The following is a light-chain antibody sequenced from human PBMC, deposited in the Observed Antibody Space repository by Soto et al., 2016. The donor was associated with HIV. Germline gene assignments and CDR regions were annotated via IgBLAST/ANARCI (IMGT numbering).Light chain of an antibody. V-gene: IGLV3-25*03. CDR1: TLPKQY. J-gene: IGLJ2*01. Sequence: SYELTQPPSVSVSPGQTASITCSGDTLPKQYAYWYQQKPGQAPVLVICKDSERPSGIPERFSGSSSGTTVTLTISGVQAEDEADYYCQSADSSGTYVLFGGGTKLTVL. CDR2: KDS. CDR3: QSADSSGTYVL.